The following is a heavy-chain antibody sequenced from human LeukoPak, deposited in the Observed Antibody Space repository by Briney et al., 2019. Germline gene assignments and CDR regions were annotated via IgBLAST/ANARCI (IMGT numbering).Heavy chain of an antibody. V-gene: IGHV3-30-3*01. CDR2: ISYDAGKK. J-gene: IGHJ4*02. CDR1: GFTFSDYA. D-gene: IGHD6-13*01. CDR3: ARDRSSTWSGGDY. Sequence: GGSLRLSCAASGFTFSDYAFHWVRQAPGKGLEWVTLISYDAGKKYYADSVKGRFTISRDDSRNTLYLQVNSLRAEDTAVYYCARDRSSTWSGGDYWGQGTLVTVSS.